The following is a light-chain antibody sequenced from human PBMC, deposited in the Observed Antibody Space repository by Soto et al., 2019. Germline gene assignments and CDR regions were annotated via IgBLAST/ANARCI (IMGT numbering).Light chain of an antibody. CDR2: DTS. CDR3: QPYNNWPLT. CDR1: QGIGDT. J-gene: IGKJ4*01. V-gene: IGKV3-15*01. Sequence: EVVMRQSPATLSASPGEDATLSCRASQGIGDTLAWYQHKPGQTPRLLIYDTSTRATGVPTRFSGSRSGAEFTLTINSLQSEDFAVYYCQPYNNWPLTFGGGTKVEIK.